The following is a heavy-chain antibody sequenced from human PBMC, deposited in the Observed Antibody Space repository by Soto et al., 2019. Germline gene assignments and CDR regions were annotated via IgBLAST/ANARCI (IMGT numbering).Heavy chain of an antibody. D-gene: IGHD3-22*01. CDR2: MSSSGSTT. V-gene: IGHV3-11*01. J-gene: IGHJ4*02. CDR3: ARGLVVRGIDY. Sequence: GGSLRLSCAASGFTFSYYYMSWIGQAPGKGLEWVSHMSSSGSTTYYADSVKGRFTISRDNAKNSLYLQMNSLRAGDTAMYYCARGLVVRGIDYWGQGTLVTVSS. CDR1: GFTFSYYY.